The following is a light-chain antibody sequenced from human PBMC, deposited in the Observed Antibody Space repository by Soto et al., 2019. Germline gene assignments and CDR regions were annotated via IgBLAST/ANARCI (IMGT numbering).Light chain of an antibody. V-gene: IGLV3-1*01. Sequence: SYELTQPPSVSVSPGQTASITCSGDKLGDTYRCWYQQKPGQSPVLVIYQDAKRPSGIPERFSGSNSGNTATLTISGTQAMDEADYYCQALHSTTPVVFGGGTKVTVL. CDR1: KLGDTY. CDR2: QDA. J-gene: IGLJ2*01. CDR3: QALHSTTPVV.